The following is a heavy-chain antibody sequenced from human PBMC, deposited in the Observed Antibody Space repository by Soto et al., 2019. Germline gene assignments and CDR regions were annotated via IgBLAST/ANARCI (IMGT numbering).Heavy chain of an antibody. J-gene: IGHJ6*02. CDR2: IIPIFGTA. CDR3: ARDGGSSDSYYYYGMDV. V-gene: IGHV1-69*01. CDR1: GGTFSSYA. D-gene: IGHD6-13*01. Sequence: QVQLVQSGAEVKKPGSSVKVSYKASGGTFSSYAISWVRQAPGQGLEWMGGIIPIFGTANYAQKFQGRVKITADESTSTAYMELSSLRSEDTAVYYCARDGGSSDSYYYYGMDVWGQGTTVTVSS.